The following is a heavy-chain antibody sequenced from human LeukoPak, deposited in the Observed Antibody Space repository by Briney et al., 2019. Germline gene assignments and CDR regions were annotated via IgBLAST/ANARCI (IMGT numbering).Heavy chain of an antibody. Sequence: GGSLRLSCAASGFTFSTYSLNWVRQAPGKGLEWVSSITRSSSHIYYADSVKGRFTTSRDNAKNSLYLQMNSLRADDTAVYYCARDARDCTSSNCYFDYWGQGAPVTVSS. CDR3: ARDARDCTSSNCYFDY. D-gene: IGHD2-2*01. J-gene: IGHJ4*02. CDR1: GFTFSTYS. V-gene: IGHV3-21*01. CDR2: ITRSSSHI.